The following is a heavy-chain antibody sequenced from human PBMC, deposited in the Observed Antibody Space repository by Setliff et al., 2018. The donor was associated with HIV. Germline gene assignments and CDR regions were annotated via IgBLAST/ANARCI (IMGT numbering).Heavy chain of an antibody. CDR1: GYIFGPYG. CDR2: ITDDNRDT. V-gene: IGHV1-18*01. CDR3: VRDEKRAAGGTLYYFDL. D-gene: IGHD1-1*01. Sequence: ASVKVSCKASGYIFGPYGFSWVRQVPGQRLEWMGWITDDNRDTHSARNFQGRITLTTDISTTTAYMELRNLTPDDTAVYFCVRDEKRAAGGTLYYFDLWGQGTLVTVSS. J-gene: IGHJ4*02.